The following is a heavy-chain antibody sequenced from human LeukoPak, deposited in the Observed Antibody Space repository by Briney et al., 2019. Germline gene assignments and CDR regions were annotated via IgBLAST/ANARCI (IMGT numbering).Heavy chain of an antibody. V-gene: IGHV4-39*07. D-gene: IGHD7-27*01. CDR1: GGSISSSTYY. Sequence: PSETLSLICSVSGGSISSSTYYWGWIRQPPGKGLEWVATINYSGTTHYNPSLKSRVTISADTSKNQFSLKLISVTAADTAVYYCASRKLGNDYWGQGTLVTVSS. CDR3: ASRKLGNDY. CDR2: INYSGTT. J-gene: IGHJ4*02.